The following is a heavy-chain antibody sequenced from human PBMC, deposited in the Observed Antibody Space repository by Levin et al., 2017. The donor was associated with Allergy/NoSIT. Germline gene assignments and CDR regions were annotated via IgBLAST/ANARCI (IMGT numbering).Heavy chain of an antibody. CDR1: GFTFSSYA. V-gene: IGHV3-23*01. Sequence: AGGSLRLSCAASGFTFSSYAMSWVRQAPGKGLEWVSAISGSGGSTYYADSVKGRFTISRDNSKNTLYLQMNSLRAEDTAVYYCAKDSWGETGYYFSFGMDVWGQGTTVTVSS. CDR3: AKDSWGETGYYFSFGMDV. CDR2: ISGSGGST. J-gene: IGHJ6*02. D-gene: IGHD3-9*01.